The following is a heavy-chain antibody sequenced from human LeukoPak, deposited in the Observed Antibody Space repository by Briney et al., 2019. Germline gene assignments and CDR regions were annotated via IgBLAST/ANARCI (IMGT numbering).Heavy chain of an antibody. V-gene: IGHV4-59*01. Sequence: SETLSLTCTVSGGSISSYYWSWIRQPPGKGLEWIGYIYYSGSTNYNPSLKSRVTISVDPSKNQFSLKLSSVSAADTAVYYCARASYDFWSGYYPAIDYWGQGTLVTVSS. J-gene: IGHJ4*02. CDR3: ARASYDFWSGYYPAIDY. D-gene: IGHD3-3*01. CDR2: IYYSGST. CDR1: GGSISSYY.